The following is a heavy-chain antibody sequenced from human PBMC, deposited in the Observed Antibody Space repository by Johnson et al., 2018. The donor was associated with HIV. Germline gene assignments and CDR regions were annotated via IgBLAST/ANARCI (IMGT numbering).Heavy chain of an antibody. CDR3: ARGYNDFWSGDLDAFDI. J-gene: IGHJ3*02. V-gene: IGHV3-30*04. CDR1: GFTFSSYA. D-gene: IGHD3-3*01. Sequence: QVQLVESGGGVVQPGGSLRLSCAASGFTFSSYAMHWVRQAPGKGLEWVAVISYDGSNKYYAASVKGRFTISRDNSKNTLYLQMNSLRAEDTAVYYCARGYNDFWSGDLDAFDIWGQGTMVTVSS. CDR2: ISYDGSNK.